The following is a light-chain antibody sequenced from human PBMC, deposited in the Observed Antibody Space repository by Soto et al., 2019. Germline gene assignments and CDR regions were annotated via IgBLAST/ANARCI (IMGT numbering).Light chain of an antibody. V-gene: IGLV2-11*01. Sequence: QSALTQPRSVSGSPGQSVTISCTGTSSDVVDYNYVSWYQQHSGKVPKVMIYDVSKRPSGVPDRFSGSRSGNTASLTISGLQAEDEADYYCSSFAGSYTVVVFGGGTKVTVL. CDR1: SSDVVDYNY. J-gene: IGLJ2*01. CDR2: DVS. CDR3: SSFAGSYTVVV.